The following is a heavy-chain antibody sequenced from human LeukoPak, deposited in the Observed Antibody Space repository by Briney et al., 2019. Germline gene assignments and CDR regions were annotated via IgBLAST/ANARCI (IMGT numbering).Heavy chain of an antibody. CDR3: ARVRPGIAVAGPYYCDY. CDR1: GYTFTSYW. J-gene: IGHJ4*02. D-gene: IGHD6-19*01. Sequence: GESLKISCKGSGYTFTSYWIGWVRQMPGEGLEWMGMIYPGDSDTRYSPSFQGQVTISSDKSISTAYLQWRSLKASDTAMYYCARVRPGIAVAGPYYCDYWGQGTLVTVPS. CDR2: IYPGDSDT. V-gene: IGHV5-51*01.